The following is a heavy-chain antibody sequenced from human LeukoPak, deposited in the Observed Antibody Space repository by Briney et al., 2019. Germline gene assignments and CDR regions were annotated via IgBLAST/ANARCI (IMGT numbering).Heavy chain of an antibody. Sequence: SETLSLTCTVSGGSIDTSTYYWGWIRQPPGRGLDYIGSIYYSGDTYYNPSLKSPVTISLDTSKNQFSLKLTSVTAADTAIYYCVTYGSRTWYIFDNWGQGTLVTVSS. V-gene: IGHV4-39*07. J-gene: IGHJ4*02. CDR2: IYYSGDT. CDR3: VTYGSRTWYIFDN. D-gene: IGHD3-10*01. CDR1: GGSIDTSTYY.